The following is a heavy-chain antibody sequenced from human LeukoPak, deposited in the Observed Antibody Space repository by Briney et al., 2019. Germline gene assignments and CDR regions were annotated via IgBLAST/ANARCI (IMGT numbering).Heavy chain of an antibody. CDR3: ARDQGSYYGVDV. J-gene: IGHJ6*02. Sequence: SETLSLTCTVSGGSISTAAYFWGWIRQPPGKGLEWIGSIYYSGSTYYNPSLKSRVTISIDTSKNQFSLKVSSVTAADTAVYYCARDQGSYYGVDVWGQGTTVTVSS. CDR2: IYYSGST. V-gene: IGHV4-39*07. CDR1: GGSISTAAYF.